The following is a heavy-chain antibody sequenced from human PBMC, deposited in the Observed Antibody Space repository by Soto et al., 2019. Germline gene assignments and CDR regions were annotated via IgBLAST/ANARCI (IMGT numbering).Heavy chain of an antibody. J-gene: IGHJ4*02. D-gene: IGHD5-18*01. CDR2: IYYSGST. CDR3: ARDLRLRGYSYGIDY. Sequence: QVQLQESGPGLVKPSQTLSLTCTVSGGSISSGGYYWSWIRQHPGKGLEWIGYIYYSGSTYYNPSLKSRGTISVDTSKNQLSLKLSSVTAADTAVYYCARDLRLRGYSYGIDYWGQGTLVTVSS. V-gene: IGHV4-31*03. CDR1: GGSISSGGYY.